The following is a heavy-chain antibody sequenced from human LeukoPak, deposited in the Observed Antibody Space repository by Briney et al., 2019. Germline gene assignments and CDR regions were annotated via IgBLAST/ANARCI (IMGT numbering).Heavy chain of an antibody. CDR1: GFTFSSYA. CDR2: ISGSGGST. Sequence: GGSLRLSCAASGFTFSSYAMSWVRQAPGMGLEWVSAISGSGGSTYYADSVKGRFTISRDNSKNTLYLQMNSLRAEDTAVYYCAKSAPRLTMIVVVITIPYFDYWGQGTLVTVSS. D-gene: IGHD3-22*01. V-gene: IGHV3-23*01. J-gene: IGHJ4*02. CDR3: AKSAPRLTMIVVVITIPYFDY.